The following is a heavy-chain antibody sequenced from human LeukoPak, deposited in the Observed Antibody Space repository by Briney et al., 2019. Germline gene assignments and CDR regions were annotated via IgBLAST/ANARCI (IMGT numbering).Heavy chain of an antibody. CDR2: IPGSGGAT. CDR1: GFTFSSYA. Sequence: GGSLRLSCEASGFTFSSYAIRWVRQAPGTGLEWVSSIPGSGGATYYADSVRGRFSISRDSSKNTVYLQMNSLRDEDTAVYYCARGGGNSWSGLADYWGQGTLVTVSS. V-gene: IGHV3-23*01. J-gene: IGHJ4*02. CDR3: ARGGGNSWSGLADY. D-gene: IGHD2/OR15-2a*01.